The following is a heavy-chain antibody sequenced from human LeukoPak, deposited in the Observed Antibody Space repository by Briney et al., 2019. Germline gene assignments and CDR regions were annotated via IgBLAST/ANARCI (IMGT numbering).Heavy chain of an antibody. CDR1: GFTFSSYA. Sequence: GRSLRLSCAASGFTFSSYAMHWVRQAPGKGLEWVAVISYDGSNKYYADSVKGRFTISRDNSKNTLYLQMNSLRAEDTAVYYCAREYSSSWYIMGDHWGQGTLVTVSS. V-gene: IGHV3-30-3*01. D-gene: IGHD6-13*01. CDR3: AREYSSSWYIMGDH. J-gene: IGHJ4*02. CDR2: ISYDGSNK.